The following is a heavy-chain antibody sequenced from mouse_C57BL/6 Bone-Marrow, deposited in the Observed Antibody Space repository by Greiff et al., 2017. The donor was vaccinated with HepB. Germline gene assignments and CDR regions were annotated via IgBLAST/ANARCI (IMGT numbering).Heavy chain of an antibody. CDR2: IWWDDDK. Sequence: QVTLKVSGPGILQPSQTLSLTCSFSGFSLSTFGMGVGWIRQPSGKGLEWLAHIWWDDDKYYNPALKSRLTISKDTSKNQLFLKIANVDTADTATYYCARIHYDGSSFTYYFDYWGQGTTLTVSS. J-gene: IGHJ2*01. D-gene: IGHD1-1*01. V-gene: IGHV8-8*01. CDR3: ARIHYDGSSFTYYFDY. CDR1: GFSLSTFGMG.